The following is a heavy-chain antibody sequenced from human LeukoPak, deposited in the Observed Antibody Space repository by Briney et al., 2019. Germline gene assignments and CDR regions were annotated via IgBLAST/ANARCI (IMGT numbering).Heavy chain of an antibody. CDR2: ISWNSGSI. V-gene: IGHV3-9*03. CDR1: GFSFKDYA. J-gene: IGHJ4*02. D-gene: IGHD3-3*01. CDR3: AKAALSYDFWSGYCDY. Sequence: PGGSLRLSCAASGFSFKDYAMYWVRHAPGKGRGWVSGISWNSGSIGYADSVRGRFSISRDNAKTSLYLQMDSLRAEDMALYYCAKAALSYDFWSGYCDYWGQGTLVTVSS.